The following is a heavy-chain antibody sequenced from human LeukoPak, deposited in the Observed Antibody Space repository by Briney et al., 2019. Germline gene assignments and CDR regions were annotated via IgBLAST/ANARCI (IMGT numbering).Heavy chain of an antibody. Sequence: RGGSLTLSCAASGFTFSSYAMSWVRQAPGEGLEWVSGISDSSGGTDHAYSGKGRITISRDNSKNTMYLQMHRLRAEDTAVYYCAKGTTIIVGDYFDNWGQGSLVTVSS. CDR2: ISDSSGGT. CDR1: GFTFSSYA. V-gene: IGHV3-23*01. D-gene: IGHD3-22*01. CDR3: AKGTTIIVGDYFDN. J-gene: IGHJ4*02.